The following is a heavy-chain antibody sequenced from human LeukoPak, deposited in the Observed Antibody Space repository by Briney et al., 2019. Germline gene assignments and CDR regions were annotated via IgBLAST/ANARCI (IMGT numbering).Heavy chain of an antibody. J-gene: IGHJ4*02. V-gene: IGHV3-21*01. D-gene: IGHD5-18*01. CDR2: ISGSGGST. CDR1: GFTFSSYS. Sequence: GSLRLSCAASGFTFSSYSMSWVRQAPGKGLEWVSAISGSGGSTYYADSVKGRFTISRDNAKNSLYLQMNSLRAEDTAVYYCARDGGWADTAYHYWGQGTLVTVSS. CDR3: ARDGGWADTAYHY.